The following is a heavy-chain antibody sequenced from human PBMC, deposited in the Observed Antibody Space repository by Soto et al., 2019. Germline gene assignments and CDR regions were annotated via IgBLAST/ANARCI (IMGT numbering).Heavy chain of an antibody. CDR2: ISYDGSNK. D-gene: IGHD6-19*01. J-gene: IGHJ4*02. V-gene: IGHV3-30*18. CDR1: GFTFSRYG. CDR3: AKDMAVAGIFDY. Sequence: QVQLVESGGGVVQPGRSLRLSCAASGFTFSRYGMHWVRQAPGKGVEWVAGISYDGSNKYYADSVKGRFTISRDNSKNTLYMQMNSLRAEDTAVYYCAKDMAVAGIFDYWGQGTLVTASP.